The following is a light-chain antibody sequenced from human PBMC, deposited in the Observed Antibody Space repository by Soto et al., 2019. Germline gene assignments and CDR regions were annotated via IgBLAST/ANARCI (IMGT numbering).Light chain of an antibody. V-gene: IGLV2-23*02. Sequence: QSALTQPASVSGSPGQSITISCTGTSSDIGNYYLVSWYQHHPGKAPKLIFYDVYKRPSGVSNRFSGSKSGNTASLTISGLQAEDEADDYCCSYAGSSGVLFGGGTQLTVL. CDR1: SSDIGNYYL. CDR3: CSYAGSSGVL. CDR2: DVY. J-gene: IGLJ2*01.